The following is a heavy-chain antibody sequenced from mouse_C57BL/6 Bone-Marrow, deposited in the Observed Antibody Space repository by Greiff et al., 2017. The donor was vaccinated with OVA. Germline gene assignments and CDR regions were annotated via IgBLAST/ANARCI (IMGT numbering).Heavy chain of an antibody. CDR1: GFTFSDAW. J-gene: IGHJ4*01. CDR2: IRNKANNPES. Sequence: EVKLVESGGGLVQPGGSMKLSCAASGFTFSDAWMDWVRQSPEQGLEWVAEIRNKANNPESYYAESVKGRVTILRDEAKSRVYLQMNSFRAEDAGIYYCTLCAMDYWGQGTSVTVSS. V-gene: IGHV6-6*01. CDR3: TLCAMDY.